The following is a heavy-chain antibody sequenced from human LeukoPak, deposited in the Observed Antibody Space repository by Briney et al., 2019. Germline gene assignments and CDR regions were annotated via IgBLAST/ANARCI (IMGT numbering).Heavy chain of an antibody. CDR2: ISSSGSTI. CDR1: GFTFSSYA. CDR3: ARDLVVVAATPFEVDYGEFDY. V-gene: IGHV3-11*01. D-gene: IGHD2-15*01. J-gene: IGHJ4*02. Sequence: GGSLRLSCAASGFTFSSYAMSWIRQAPGKGLEWVSYISSSGSTIYYADSVKGRFTISRDNAKNSLYLQMNSLRAEDTAVYYCARDLVVVAATPFEVDYGEFDYWGQGTLVTVSS.